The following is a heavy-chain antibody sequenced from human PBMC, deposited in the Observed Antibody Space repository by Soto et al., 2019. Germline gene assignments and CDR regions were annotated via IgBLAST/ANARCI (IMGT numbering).Heavy chain of an antibody. CDR3: AREIGTIFGVAHDAFDI. CDR1: GYTFTSYV. D-gene: IGHD3-3*01. CDR2: ISAYNGNT. V-gene: IGHV1-18*01. J-gene: IGHJ3*02. Sequence: SSVKVSCKASGYTFTSYVISWVRQAPGQGLEWMGWISAYNGNTNYAQKLQGRVTMPTDTSTSTAYMELRSLRSDDTAVYYCAREIGTIFGVAHDAFDIWAQGTMVNVSS.